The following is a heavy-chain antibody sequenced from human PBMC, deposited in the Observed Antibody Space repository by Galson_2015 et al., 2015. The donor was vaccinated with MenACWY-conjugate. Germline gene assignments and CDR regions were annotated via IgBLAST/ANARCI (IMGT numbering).Heavy chain of an antibody. J-gene: IGHJ4*02. CDR3: ARVKKQGESDYFWGSYAY. CDR2: ISTNNGDT. CDR1: GYTFSSYG. Sequence: SVKVSSKASGYTFSSYGISWVRQAPGQGLEWMGWISTNNGDTNYAQKFQGRVTLTTDTATSTAYMGLRSLRSDDTAVYYCARVKKQGESDYFWGSYAYWGQGTLLTVSS. V-gene: IGHV1-18*04. D-gene: IGHD3-16*01.